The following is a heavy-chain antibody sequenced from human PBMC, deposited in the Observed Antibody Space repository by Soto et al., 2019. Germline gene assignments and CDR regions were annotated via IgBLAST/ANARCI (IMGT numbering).Heavy chain of an antibody. D-gene: IGHD3-9*01. Sequence: GGSLRLSCAASGFTFSSYAMSWVRQAPGKGLEWVSAISGSGGSTYYADSVKGRFTISRDNSKNTLYLQMNNLRAGDTAVYYCAKFPYYDILTGYYGKTFDYWGQGTLVTVSS. CDR1: GFTFSSYA. CDR2: ISGSGGST. J-gene: IGHJ4*02. CDR3: AKFPYYDILTGYYGKTFDY. V-gene: IGHV3-23*01.